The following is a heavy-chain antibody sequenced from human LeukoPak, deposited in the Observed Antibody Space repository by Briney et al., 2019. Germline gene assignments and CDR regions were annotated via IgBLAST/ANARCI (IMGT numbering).Heavy chain of an antibody. CDR2: ISDSSRTI. D-gene: IGHD6-19*01. V-gene: IGHV3-11*01. J-gene: IGHJ1*01. CDR1: GFTFSDYY. CDR3: ARSSLPGRSGRTEYFQH. Sequence: PGGSLRLSCAASGFTFSDYYMTWIRQAPGKGLQWPSFISDSSRTIYYADSVKGRFTISRDNAKNSLYLQMSSLRAEDTAIYYCARSSLPGRSGRTEYFQHWGQGALVTVSS.